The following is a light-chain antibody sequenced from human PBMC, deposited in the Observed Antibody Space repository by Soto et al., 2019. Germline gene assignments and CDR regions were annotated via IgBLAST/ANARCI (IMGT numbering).Light chain of an antibody. CDR2: GAS. J-gene: IGKJ2*01. V-gene: IGKV3-20*01. Sequence: EIVLTQSPGTLSLSPGERATLSCRASQSVSSSYLAWYQQKPGQAPRLLIYGASSRATGIPDRFSGSGSGTDFTLTISRLEPEDFAVYYCQQYGSFSYTCGQGTKLEIK. CDR3: QQYGSFSYT. CDR1: QSVSSSY.